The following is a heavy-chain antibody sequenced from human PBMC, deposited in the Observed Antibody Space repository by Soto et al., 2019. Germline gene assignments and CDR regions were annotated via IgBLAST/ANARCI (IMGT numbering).Heavy chain of an antibody. CDR1: GGTLSSHA. D-gene: IGHD3-10*01. V-gene: IGHV1-69*05. CDR3: ARARPYGSGNYYNAQPNYGMDV. J-gene: IGHJ6*02. Sequence: SVKISCKPSGGTLSSHASSWVEQAPGQGLGSWRRIIATFGTANYAQKFQGRVTITTDEFTSTAYMELSSLRSEDTAVYYCARARPYGSGNYYNAQPNYGMDVWGQGSTVTLS. CDR2: IIATFGTA.